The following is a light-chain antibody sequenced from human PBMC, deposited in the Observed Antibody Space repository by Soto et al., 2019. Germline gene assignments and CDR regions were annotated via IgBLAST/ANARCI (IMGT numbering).Light chain of an antibody. J-gene: IGLJ3*02. CDR2: EVS. CDR1: SSDVGGYNY. Sequence: QSALTQPASVSGSPGQSITISCTGTSSDVGGYNYVSWYQQHPGKAPKLMIFEVSNRPSGVSNRFSGSKSGSTASLTISGLQAEDEAEYYCSSYTSSSTWVFGGGTKVTVL. CDR3: SSYTSSSTWV. V-gene: IGLV2-14*01.